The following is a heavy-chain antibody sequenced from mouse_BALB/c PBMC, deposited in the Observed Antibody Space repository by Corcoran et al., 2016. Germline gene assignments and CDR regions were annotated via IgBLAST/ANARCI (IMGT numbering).Heavy chain of an antibody. V-gene: IGHV1S136*01. CDR1: GYTFTSYV. CDR2: IYPYNDGT. J-gene: IGHJ2*01. Sequence: EIQLQQSGPELVKPGASVKMSCKASGYTFTSYVMHWVKQKPGQGLEWIGYIYPYNDGTKYNEKFKGKATLTSDKSSSTAYMELSGLTSEDSAVYYCVREVPGGYPFDYWGQGTTLTVSS. D-gene: IGHD2-2*01. CDR3: VREVPGGYPFDY.